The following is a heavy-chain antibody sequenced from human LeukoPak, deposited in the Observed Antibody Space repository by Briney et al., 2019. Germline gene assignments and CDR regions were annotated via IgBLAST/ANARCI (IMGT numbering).Heavy chain of an antibody. CDR1: GYTFTSYG. J-gene: IGHJ6*02. CDR3: ARDSYSGSYYDINYYGMDV. V-gene: IGHV1-18*01. CDR2: ISAYNGNT. Sequence: GASVTVSCKASGYTFTSYGISWVRQAPGQGLEWMGWISAYNGNTNYAQKLQGRVTMTTDTSTSTAYMELRSLRSDDTAVYYCARDSYSGSYYDINYYGMDVWGQGTTVTVSS. D-gene: IGHD1-26*01.